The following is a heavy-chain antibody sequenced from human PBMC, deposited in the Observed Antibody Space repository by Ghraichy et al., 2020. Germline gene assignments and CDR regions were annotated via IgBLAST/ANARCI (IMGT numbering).Heavy chain of an antibody. CDR3: ARPLVWGYGMDV. J-gene: IGHJ6*02. Sequence: GSLRLSCTVSGFTFRDYSMNWVRQAPGKGLEWVSYISRTSSSRFYADSVKGRFTISRDNAKNSLFLQMSSLRDEDTAVYYCARPLVWGYGMDVWGQGTTVTVSS. D-gene: IGHD3-16*01. CDR1: GFTFRDYS. V-gene: IGHV3-48*02. CDR2: ISRTSSSR.